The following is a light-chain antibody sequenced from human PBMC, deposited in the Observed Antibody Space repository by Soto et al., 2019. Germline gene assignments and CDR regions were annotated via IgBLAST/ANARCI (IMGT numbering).Light chain of an antibody. CDR1: SSNIGNNY. CDR3: GTWDSSLSVGV. CDR2: DNN. Sequence: QSALTQPPSVSAAPGQKVTISCSGSSSNIGNNYVSWYQSLPGTAPKLLIYDNNERPSGIPDRFSGSKSGTSATLGITGLQTGDEADYYCGTWDSSLSVGVFGGGTKVTVL. J-gene: IGLJ2*01. V-gene: IGLV1-51*01.